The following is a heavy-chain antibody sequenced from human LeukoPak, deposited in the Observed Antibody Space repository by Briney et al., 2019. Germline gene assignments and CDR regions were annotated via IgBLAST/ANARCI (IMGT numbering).Heavy chain of an antibody. CDR1: GGSISTTGYY. V-gene: IGHV4-39*02. CDR2: IYYSGST. Sequence: SGTLSLTCTVSGGSISTTGYYWAWIRQPPGKGLQWIASIYYSGSTYYNSSLKSRVTISVDTSKNQFSLKLSSITAADTAVYYCASDKGYSNNYFDYWGQGTLVTVSS. CDR3: ASDKGYSNNYFDY. D-gene: IGHD6-13*01. J-gene: IGHJ4*02.